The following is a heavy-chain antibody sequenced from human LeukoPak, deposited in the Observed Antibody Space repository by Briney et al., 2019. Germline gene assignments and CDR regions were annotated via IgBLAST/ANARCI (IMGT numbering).Heavy chain of an antibody. CDR1: GYTFTSYY. V-gene: IGHV1-46*01. CDR2: INPSGGST. J-gene: IGHJ6*02. CDR3: ARDRPNRDGYNRPYYYYYGMDV. D-gene: IGHD5-24*01. Sequence: ASVKVSCKASGYTFTSYYMHWVRQAPGQGLEWMGIINPSGGSTSYAQKFQGRVTMTRDTSTSTVYMELSNLRSEDTAVYYCARDRPNRDGYNRPYYYYYGMDVWGQGTTVTVSS.